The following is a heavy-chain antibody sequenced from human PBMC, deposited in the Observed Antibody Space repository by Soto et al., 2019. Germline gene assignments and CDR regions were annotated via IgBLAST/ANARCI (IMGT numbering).Heavy chain of an antibody. V-gene: IGHV1-18*01. CDR3: AREVDMALGYYYGMDV. CDR1: GYTFTSYG. D-gene: IGHD5-12*01. Sequence: GASVKVSCKASGYTFTSYGISWVRQAPGQGLEWMGWISAYNGNTNYAQELQGRVTMTTDTSTSTAYMELRSLRSDDTAVYYCAREVDMALGYYYGMDVWGQGTTVTVSS. J-gene: IGHJ6*02. CDR2: ISAYNGNT.